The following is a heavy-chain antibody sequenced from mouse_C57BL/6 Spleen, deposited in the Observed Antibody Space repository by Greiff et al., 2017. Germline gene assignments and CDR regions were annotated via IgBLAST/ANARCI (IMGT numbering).Heavy chain of an antibody. V-gene: IGHV1-69*01. Sequence: QVQLQQSGAELVMPGASVKLSCKASGYTFTSYWMHWVKQRPGQGLEWIGEIDPSDSYTNYNQKFKGKSTLTVDKSSSTAYMQLSSLTSEDSAVYYCARVYYDYDAYYYAMDYWGQGTSVTVSS. J-gene: IGHJ4*01. CDR1: GYTFTSYW. CDR2: IDPSDSYT. D-gene: IGHD2-4*01. CDR3: ARVYYDYDAYYYAMDY.